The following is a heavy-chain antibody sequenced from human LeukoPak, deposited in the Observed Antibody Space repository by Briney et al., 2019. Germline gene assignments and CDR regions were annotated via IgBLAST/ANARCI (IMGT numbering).Heavy chain of an antibody. Sequence: GGSLRLSCVASGFSFSPYTMHWVRQAPGKGLEYVSAISSNGGNKYYANSVKGRFTISRDNSKNTLYLQMGSLRAEDMAVYYCAREYCTVNSCYQSSLGYWGQGTLVTVSS. D-gene: IGHD2-2*01. CDR2: ISSNGGNK. V-gene: IGHV3-64*01. CDR1: GFSFSPYT. J-gene: IGHJ4*02. CDR3: AREYCTVNSCYQSSLGY.